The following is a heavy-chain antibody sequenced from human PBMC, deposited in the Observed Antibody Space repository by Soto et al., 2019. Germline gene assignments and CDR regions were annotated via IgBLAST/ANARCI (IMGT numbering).Heavy chain of an antibody. CDR3: ASSFYYGSGSFMHLDV. V-gene: IGHV4-30-4*01. Sequence: QVQLQESGPGLVKPSQSLSLTCTVSGGSISSSDYYWIWIRQPPGKGLEWIGYISYSGSTYYNQSLKSRVTISIDTSKNQFSLKLSSVTAADTAVYYCASSFYYGSGSFMHLDVWGQGTTVTVSS. CDR1: GGSISSSDYY. D-gene: IGHD3-10*01. CDR2: ISYSGST. J-gene: IGHJ6*02.